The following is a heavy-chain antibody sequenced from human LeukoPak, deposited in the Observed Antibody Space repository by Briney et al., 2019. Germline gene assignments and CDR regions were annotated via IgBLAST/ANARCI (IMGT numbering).Heavy chain of an antibody. V-gene: IGHV3-11*04. CDR3: ARGGYYYDSSGPPPSWFDP. Sequence: PGGSLRLPCAASGFTFSDYYMSWIRQAPGKGLEWVSYISSSGSTIFYADSVKGRFTISRDNAQKSLYLQMNSLRAEDTAVYYCARGGYYYDSSGPPPSWFDPWGQGTLVTVSS. D-gene: IGHD3-22*01. CDR2: ISSSGSTI. J-gene: IGHJ5*02. CDR1: GFTFSDYY.